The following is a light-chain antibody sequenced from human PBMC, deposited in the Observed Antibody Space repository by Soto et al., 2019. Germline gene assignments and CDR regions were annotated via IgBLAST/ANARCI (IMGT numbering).Light chain of an antibody. CDR3: QQRTDRPPWT. V-gene: IGKV3-11*01. Sequence: EIVLTQSPATLSLSPGERATLSSRASQSIGLAIAWYQHKPGQAPRLLIFDASQRATGIPARFRGSGSGTDFTLSISSLEPEDFAVYYCQQRTDRPPWTFGQGTKVDIK. J-gene: IGKJ1*01. CDR1: QSIGLA. CDR2: DAS.